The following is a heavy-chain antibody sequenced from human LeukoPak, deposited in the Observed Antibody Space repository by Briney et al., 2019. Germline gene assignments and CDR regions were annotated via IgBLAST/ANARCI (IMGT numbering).Heavy chain of an antibody. J-gene: IGHJ6*02. V-gene: IGHV1-8*01. CDR1: GYTFTSYD. D-gene: IGHD3-10*01. CDR2: MSPNSGDT. CDR3: ASEIYGSGTYAYGMDV. Sequence: ASVKVSCKASGYTFTSYDFNWVRQATGQRPEWMGWMSPNSGDTGYAQKFQDRVTMTRNTSISTAYMELSSLRSDDTAVYYCASEIYGSGTYAYGMDVWGQGTTVTVSS.